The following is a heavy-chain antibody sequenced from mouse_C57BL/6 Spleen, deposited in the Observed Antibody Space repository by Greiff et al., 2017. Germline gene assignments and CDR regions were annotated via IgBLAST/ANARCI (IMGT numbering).Heavy chain of an antibody. D-gene: IGHD2-2*01. V-gene: IGHV5-6*01. J-gene: IGHJ4*01. CDR2: ISSGGSYT. CDR1: GFTFSSYG. CDR3: ARGEIYYGYDGDAMDY. Sequence: EVQLVESGGDLVKPGGSLKLSCAASGFTFSSYGMSWVRQTPDKRLEWVATISSGGSYTDYPDSVKGRFTISRDNAKNTLYLQMSSLKSEDTAMYYCARGEIYYGYDGDAMDYWGQGTSVTVSS.